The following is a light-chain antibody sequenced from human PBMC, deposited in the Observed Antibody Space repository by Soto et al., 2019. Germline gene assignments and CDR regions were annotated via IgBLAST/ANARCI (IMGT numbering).Light chain of an antibody. CDR2: GAS. Sequence: ITQSPATLSVSPGEGVTLSCRANQGIGDTLAWYQHKPGKPPKVLIYGASNLQSGVPPRFSGSGSGTDFTLAISSLQPEDSATYYCLQDINYPWTFGQGTMVDI. J-gene: IGKJ1*01. CDR1: QGIGDT. CDR3: LQDINYPWT. V-gene: IGKV1-6*01.